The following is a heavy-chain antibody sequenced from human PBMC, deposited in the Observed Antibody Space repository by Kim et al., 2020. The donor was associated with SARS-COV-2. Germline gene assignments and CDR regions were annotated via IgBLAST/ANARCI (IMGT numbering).Heavy chain of an antibody. D-gene: IGHD3-3*01. Sequence: GGSLRLSCAASGFTFSSYWMHWVRQAPGKGLVWVSRISSDGSSTNYADSVKGRFTISRDNAKNTLYLQMNSLRAEDTAVYYCARGRITIFGVVGGHWFDPWGQGTLGTVSS. CDR2: ISSDGSST. J-gene: IGHJ5*02. CDR3: ARGRITIFGVVGGHWFDP. CDR1: GFTFSSYW. V-gene: IGHV3-74*01.